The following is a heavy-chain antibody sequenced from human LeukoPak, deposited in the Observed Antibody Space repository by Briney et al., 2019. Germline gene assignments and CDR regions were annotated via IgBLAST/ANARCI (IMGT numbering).Heavy chain of an antibody. J-gene: IGHJ3*02. CDR3: ATYSTGFDI. Sequence: GSLRLSCIASGFTFGDYAMSWVRQPPGKGLEWIGEINHRGSTHYNPSLKSRVTISVDTSKKQFSLKLSSVTAADTAVYYCATYSTGFDIWGQGTVVTVSS. D-gene: IGHD6-19*01. CDR1: GFTFGDYA. CDR2: INHRGST. V-gene: IGHV4-34*08.